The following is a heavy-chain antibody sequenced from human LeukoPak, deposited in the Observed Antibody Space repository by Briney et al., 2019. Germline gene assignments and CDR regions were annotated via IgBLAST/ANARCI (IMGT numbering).Heavy chain of an antibody. D-gene: IGHD6-25*01. V-gene: IGHV2-70*01. CDR1: GFSLSTRGRG. J-gene: IGHJ4*02. CDR3: ARIQSATALYYFDY. Sequence: SGPALLKPTQTLTLTFTFSGFSLSTRGRGVSWIRQPPGKALEWLSLIDWDDDKYYSTSLKARLTIPKDTSKNQVVLTMTNMDPVDTATYYCARIQSATALYYFDYWGQGTLVTVSS. CDR2: IDWDDDK.